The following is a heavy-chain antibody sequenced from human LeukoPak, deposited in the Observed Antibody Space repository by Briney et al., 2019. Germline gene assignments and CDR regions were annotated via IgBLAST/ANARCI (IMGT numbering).Heavy chain of an antibody. CDR3: VRDRTTVTTAEYFQH. CDR1: GFTFNDYG. D-gene: IGHD4-17*01. J-gene: IGHJ1*01. V-gene: IGHV3-20*04. Sequence: GGSLTLSCAASGFTFNDYGISWVRQAPGKGLEWVSGINWNGGSTGYAHSVKGRFTISRDNSKNSLYLQMNRLRAEDTALYYCVRDRTTVTTAEYFQHWGQGTLVTVFS. CDR2: INWNGGST.